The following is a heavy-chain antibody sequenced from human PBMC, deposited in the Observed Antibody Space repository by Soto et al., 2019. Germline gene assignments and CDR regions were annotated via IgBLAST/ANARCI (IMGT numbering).Heavy chain of an antibody. CDR1: GYTFTSYA. Sequence: GASVKVSCKASGYTFTSYAMHWVRQAPGQRLEWMGWINAGNGNTKYSQKFQGRVTITRDTSASTAYMELSSLRSEGTAVYYCARVAYSSSWLDAFDIWGQGTMVTVSS. V-gene: IGHV1-3*01. CDR3: ARVAYSSSWLDAFDI. D-gene: IGHD6-13*01. J-gene: IGHJ3*02. CDR2: INAGNGNT.